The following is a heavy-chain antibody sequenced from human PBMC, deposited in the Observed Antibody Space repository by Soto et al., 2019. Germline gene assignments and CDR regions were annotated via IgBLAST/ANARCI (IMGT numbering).Heavy chain of an antibody. Sequence: QVQLVQSGAEVKKPGASVKVSCKASGYTFTGYYMHCVRQAPGQGLEWMGWINPNSGGTNYAQKFRGWVTMTRNTSSSKAYMERSRRGSDDTAVYYCGRGKGRWLQSDYWGQGPLVTVSS. CDR3: GRGKGRWLQSDY. V-gene: IGHV1-2*04. J-gene: IGHJ4*02. D-gene: IGHD5-12*01. CDR2: INPNSGGT. CDR1: GYTFTGYY.